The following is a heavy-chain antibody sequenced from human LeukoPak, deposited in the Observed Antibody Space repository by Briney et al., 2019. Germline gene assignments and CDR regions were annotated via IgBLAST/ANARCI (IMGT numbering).Heavy chain of an antibody. CDR3: ARRRQYSSSWYEDY. Sequence: TSETLSLTCAVYGGSFSNYHWSWIRQPPGQGLEWIGEINHSGSTNYNPSLKSRVTISVDTSKNQFSLKLSSVTAADTAVYYCARRRQYSSSWYEDYWGQGTLVTVSS. D-gene: IGHD6-13*01. J-gene: IGHJ4*02. CDR1: GGSFSNYH. CDR2: INHSGST. V-gene: IGHV4-34*01.